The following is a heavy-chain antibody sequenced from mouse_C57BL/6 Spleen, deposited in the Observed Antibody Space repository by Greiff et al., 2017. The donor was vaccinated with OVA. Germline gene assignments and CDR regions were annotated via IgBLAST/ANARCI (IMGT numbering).Heavy chain of an antibody. V-gene: IGHV3-1*01. D-gene: IGHD2-2*01. CDR1: GYSITSGYD. J-gene: IGHJ3*01. Sequence: EVQLQESGPGMVKPSQSLSLTCTVTGYSITSGYDWHWIRHFPGNKLEWMGYISYSGSTNYNPSLKSRISITHDTSKNHFFLKLNSVTTEDTATYYCARAGGYDEGAWFAYWGQGTLVTVSA. CDR2: ISYSGST. CDR3: ARAGGYDEGAWFAY.